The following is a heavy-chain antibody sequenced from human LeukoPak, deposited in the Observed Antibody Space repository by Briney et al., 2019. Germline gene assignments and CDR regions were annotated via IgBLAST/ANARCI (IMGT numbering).Heavy chain of an antibody. CDR3: ARGFGAGNYYYGWFDP. J-gene: IGHJ5*02. Sequence: SETLSLTCTVSGASISSGDYHWNWIRQPPGKGLEWIGFIHDSGSTYYDPSLKSRVSISRDMSKNQLSLMLSSVTAADTAVYYCARGFGAGNYYYGWFDPWGQGTLVSVSS. D-gene: IGHD3-10*01. V-gene: IGHV4-30-4*01. CDR1: GASISSGDYH. CDR2: IHDSGST.